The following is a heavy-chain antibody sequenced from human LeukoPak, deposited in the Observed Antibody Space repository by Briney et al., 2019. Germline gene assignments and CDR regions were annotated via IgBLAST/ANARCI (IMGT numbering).Heavy chain of an antibody. D-gene: IGHD1-14*01. CDR2: INPSDSYT. Sequence: GESLRISCKGSGYSFTSYWISWVRQMPGKGLEWMGKINPSDSYTNYHPSFQGHVTISADKSISTASLQWNSLKASDTAMYYCARHRGHNWFDPWGQGTLVTVSS. V-gene: IGHV5-10-1*01. CDR1: GYSFTSYW. J-gene: IGHJ5*02. CDR3: ARHRGHNWFDP.